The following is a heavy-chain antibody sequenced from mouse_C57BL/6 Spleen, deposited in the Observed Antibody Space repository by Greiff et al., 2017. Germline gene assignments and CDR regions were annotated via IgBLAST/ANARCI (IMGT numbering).Heavy chain of an antibody. CDR2: INPNNGGT. CDR1: GYTFTDYN. D-gene: IGHD2-4*01. CDR3: ARKRAYDYPYYFDY. J-gene: IGHJ2*01. Sequence: VQLQQSGPELVKPGASVKIPCKASGYTFTDYNMDWVKQSHGKSLEWIGDINPNNGGTIYNQKFKGKATLTVDKSSSTAYMELRSLTSEDTAVYYCARKRAYDYPYYFDYGGQGTTLTVSS. V-gene: IGHV1-18*01.